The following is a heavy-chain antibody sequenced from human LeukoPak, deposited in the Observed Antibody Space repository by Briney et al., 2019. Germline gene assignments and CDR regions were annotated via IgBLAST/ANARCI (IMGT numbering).Heavy chain of an antibody. V-gene: IGHV3-74*01. CDR1: GFTFSSTW. J-gene: IGHJ5*02. D-gene: IGHD3-22*01. CDR2: IHSDGSST. Sequence: GGSLRLSCAASGFTFSSTWMHWFRQAPGKGLVWVSRIHSDGSSTIYADSVKGRFTISRDNAKNTLNLQMNSLRAEDTAVYYCAKDLGQYYDTSDNWFDPWGQGTLVTVSS. CDR3: AKDLGQYYDTSDNWFDP.